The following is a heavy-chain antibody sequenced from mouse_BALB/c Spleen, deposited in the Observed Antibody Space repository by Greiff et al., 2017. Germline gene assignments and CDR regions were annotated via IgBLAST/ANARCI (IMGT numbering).Heavy chain of an antibody. CDR3: ARDYGQYAMDY. CDR1: GYTFTDYA. D-gene: IGHD1-1*01. CDR2: ISTYYGDA. J-gene: IGHJ4*01. Sequence: VKLMESGAELVRPGVSVKISCKGSGYTFTDYAMHWVKQSHAKSLEWIGVISTYYGDASYNQKFKGKATMTVDKSSSTAYMELARLTSEDSAIYYCARDYGQYAMDYWGQGTSVTVSS. V-gene: IGHV1S137*01.